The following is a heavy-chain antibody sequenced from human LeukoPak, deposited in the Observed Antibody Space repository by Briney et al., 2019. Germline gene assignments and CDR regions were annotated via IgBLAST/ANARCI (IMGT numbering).Heavy chain of an antibody. CDR2: INHSGGT. Sequence: SETLSLTCAVYGGSFSGYYWSWIRQPPGKGLEWIGEINHSGGTNYNPSLKSRVTISVDPSKNQFSQKRSSVTAADTAVYYCARGRYDSSGYYSPFDYWGQGTLVTDSS. J-gene: IGHJ4*02. CDR1: GGSFSGYY. D-gene: IGHD3-22*01. CDR3: ARGRYDSSGYYSPFDY. V-gene: IGHV4-34*01.